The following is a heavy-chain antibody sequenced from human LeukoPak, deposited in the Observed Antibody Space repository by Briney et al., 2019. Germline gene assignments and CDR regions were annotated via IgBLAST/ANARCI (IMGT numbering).Heavy chain of an antibody. CDR2: ITTSSSTI. CDR3: ARTYYDSSEGDNWFDP. D-gene: IGHD3-22*01. J-gene: IGHJ5*02. CDR1: GFTFTSYS. V-gene: IGHV3-48*01. Sequence: VGSLRLSCAASGFTFTSYSMNLVRQAPGKGLGWGSYITTSSSTINYPDSVKGRVTISRDNAKNTLYLQMKSLRAEDTAVYYCARTYYDSSEGDNWFDPWGQGTLVTVSS.